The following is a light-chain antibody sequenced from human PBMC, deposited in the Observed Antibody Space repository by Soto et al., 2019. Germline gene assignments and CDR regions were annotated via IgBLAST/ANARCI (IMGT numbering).Light chain of an antibody. CDR2: DAS. J-gene: IGKJ5*01. Sequence: EIVMAQSPATLSVSPGERVTLSCRASESVSNNVAWYQQKPGQAPRLLISDASYRATGIPARFSGSGSGTDFTLTISSLEPEDFALYYCQQRSNWPITFGQGTRLEIK. V-gene: IGKV3-11*01. CDR1: ESVSNN. CDR3: QQRSNWPIT.